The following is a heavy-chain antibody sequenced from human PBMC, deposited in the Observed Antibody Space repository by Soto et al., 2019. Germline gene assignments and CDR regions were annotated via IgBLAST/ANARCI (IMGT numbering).Heavy chain of an antibody. CDR2: STSSSSTI. CDR1: GFIFSTYS. D-gene: IGHD6-6*01. J-gene: IGHJ4*02. V-gene: IGHV3-48*02. CDR3: AKMDIAARPWYFDS. Sequence: GGSLRLSGAASGFIFSTYSMSWVRQAPGKGLEWVSYSTSSSSTIYYADSVKGRFTISRDNAKNSLYLQMNSLRDEDTAVYYCAKMDIAARPWYFDSWGRGTLVTVSS.